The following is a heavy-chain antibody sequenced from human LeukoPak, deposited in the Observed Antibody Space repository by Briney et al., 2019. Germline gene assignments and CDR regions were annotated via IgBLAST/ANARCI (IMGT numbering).Heavy chain of an antibody. J-gene: IGHJ4*02. CDR2: ISYDGSNK. CDR3: ANEDY. CDR1: GFTFSTYA. V-gene: IGHV3-30-3*02. Sequence: GGSLRLSCAVSGFTFSTYAMHWVRQTPGKGLEWVAVISYDGSNKYYADSVKGRFTISRDNSKNTLYLQMNSLRAEDTAVYYCANEDYWGQGTLVTVSS.